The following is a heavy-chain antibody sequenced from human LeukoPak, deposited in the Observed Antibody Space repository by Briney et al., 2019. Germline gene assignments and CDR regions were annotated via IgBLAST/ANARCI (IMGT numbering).Heavy chain of an antibody. CDR3: AADGPAASIYYYYMDV. CDR2: INPNSGGT. CDR1: GYTFTGYY. V-gene: IGHV1-2*02. J-gene: IGHJ6*03. Sequence: GASVKVSCKASGYTFTGYYMHWVRQAPGQGLEWMGWINPNSGGTNYAQKFQERVTITRDMSTSTAYMELSSLRSEDTAVYYCAADGPAASIYYYYMDVWGKGTTVTVSS. D-gene: IGHD2-2*01.